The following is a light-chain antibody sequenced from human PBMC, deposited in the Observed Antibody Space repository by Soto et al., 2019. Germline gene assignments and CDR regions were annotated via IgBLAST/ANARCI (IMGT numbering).Light chain of an antibody. Sequence: SALTQPASVSGSPGQSITISCTGTNNDIGGYNFVSWYQQHPGKAPKLLIYEVINRPSGVSNRFSGSKSGNTASLSISGLQAEDEADYYCNSYTSSATRVFGGGTKVTVL. V-gene: IGLV2-14*01. CDR1: NNDIGGYNF. CDR2: EVI. J-gene: IGLJ3*02. CDR3: NSYTSSATRV.